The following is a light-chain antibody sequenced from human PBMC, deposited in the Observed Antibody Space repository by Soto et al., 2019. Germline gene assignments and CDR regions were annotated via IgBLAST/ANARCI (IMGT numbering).Light chain of an antibody. Sequence: IVLTQSPGTLSLSPGDRATLSCRGNQSVSASFLAWHQHKPGQAPRLLIYGASTRATGIPDRFSGSRSGTDVTLTISRLEPEDFAVYYCHQYGPSPGWTFGQGTKVEIK. CDR3: HQYGPSPGWT. J-gene: IGKJ1*01. CDR2: GAS. V-gene: IGKV3-20*01. CDR1: QSVSASF.